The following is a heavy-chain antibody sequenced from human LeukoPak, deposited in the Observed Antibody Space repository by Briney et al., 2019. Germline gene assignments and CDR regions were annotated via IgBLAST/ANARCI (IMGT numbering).Heavy chain of an antibody. CDR2: MSSSGIS. CDR3: AKGAGPPWFDP. CDR1: NGSISSDPYL. D-gene: IGHD6-19*01. Sequence: SETLSLTCTVSNGSISSDPYLRSWIRQPAGKGLEWIGRMSSSGISTYSPSLKSRVTISIDTSRNQFSMNLNSVTAADTAVYYCAKGAGPPWFDPWGQGTLVTVSS. V-gene: IGHV4-61*02. J-gene: IGHJ5*02.